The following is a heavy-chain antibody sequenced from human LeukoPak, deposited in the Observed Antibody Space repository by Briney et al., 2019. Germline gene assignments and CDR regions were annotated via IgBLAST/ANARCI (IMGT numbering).Heavy chain of an antibody. CDR2: IKQDGSEK. D-gene: IGHD3-22*01. CDR3: ARDYRRAYYYDSSGYYPGAFDI. CDR1: GFTFSSCW. J-gene: IGHJ3*02. Sequence: GGSLRLSCAASGFTFSSCWMSWVRQAPGKGLEWVANIKQDGSEKYYVDSVKGRFTISRDNAKNSLYLQMNSLRAEDTAVYYCARDYRRAYYYDSSGYYPGAFDIWGQGTMVTVSS. V-gene: IGHV3-7*01.